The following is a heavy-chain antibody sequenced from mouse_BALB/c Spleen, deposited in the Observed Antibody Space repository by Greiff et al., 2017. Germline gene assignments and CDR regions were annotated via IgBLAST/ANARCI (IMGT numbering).Heavy chain of an antibody. CDR1: GYSFTGYY. D-gene: IGHD2-3*01. J-gene: IGHJ4*01. V-gene: IGHV1-31*01. Sequence: VQLQQSGPELVKPGASVKISCKASGYSFTGYYMHWVKQSHVKSLEWIGRINPYNGATSYNQNFKDKASLTVDKSSSTADMELHSLTSEDSAVYYCARNDGYSMDYWGQGTSVTVSS. CDR3: ARNDGYSMDY. CDR2: INPYNGAT.